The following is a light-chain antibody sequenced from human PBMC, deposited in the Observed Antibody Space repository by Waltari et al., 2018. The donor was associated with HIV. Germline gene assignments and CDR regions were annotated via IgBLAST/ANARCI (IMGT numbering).Light chain of an antibody. CDR1: KSGDEY. V-gene: IGLV3-1*01. CDR3: QAWDSITAVV. J-gene: IGLJ2*01. Sequence: SFELTQPPSVSVSPGQTASITCSGDKSGDEYACWYQQKPGQSPVLVISQDSKRPSGSPERFSGSNSGNTATLTISGTQAMDEADYDCQAWDSITAVVFGGGTKLTVL. CDR2: QDS.